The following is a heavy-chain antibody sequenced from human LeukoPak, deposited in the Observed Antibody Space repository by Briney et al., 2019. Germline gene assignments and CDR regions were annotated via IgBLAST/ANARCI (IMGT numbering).Heavy chain of an antibody. D-gene: IGHD4-17*01. V-gene: IGHV3-21*01. CDR3: ARGKDMTTVTTDLDY. Sequence: GGSLRLSCAASGFTFSSHSMNWVRQAPGKGLEWVSSISSSSSYIYYADSVKGRFTISRDNAKNSLYLQMNSLRAEDTAVYYCARGKDMTTVTTDLDYWGQGTLVTVSS. CDR1: GFTFSSHS. J-gene: IGHJ4*02. CDR2: ISSSSSYI.